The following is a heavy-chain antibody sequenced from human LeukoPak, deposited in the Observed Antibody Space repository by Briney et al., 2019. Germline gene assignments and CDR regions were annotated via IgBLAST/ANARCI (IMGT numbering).Heavy chain of an antibody. V-gene: IGHV4-4*07. Sequence: SETLSLTCTVSGGSISSYYWSWIRQPAGKGLEWIGRIYYSGSTYYNPSLKSRVTISVDTSKNQFSLKLSSVTAADTAVYYCARDPSSSWYGVWWFDPWGQGTLVTVSS. CDR3: ARDPSSSWYGVWWFDP. CDR2: IYYSGST. CDR1: GGSISSYY. J-gene: IGHJ5*02. D-gene: IGHD6-13*01.